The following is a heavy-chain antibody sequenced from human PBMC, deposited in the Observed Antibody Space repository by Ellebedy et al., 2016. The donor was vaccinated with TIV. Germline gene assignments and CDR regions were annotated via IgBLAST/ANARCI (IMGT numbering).Heavy chain of an antibody. D-gene: IGHD5-18*01. CDR1: GGSISNYY. J-gene: IGHJ4*02. V-gene: IGHV4-4*07. CDR2: IFTSGSP. Sequence: SETLSLXXTVSGGSISNYYWSWIRQPAGKGLEWIGRIFTSGSPNYNPSLKSRVTMSADTSKNQFSLKLSSVTAADTAVYYCARGGLWSSPFDYWGQGTLVTVSS. CDR3: ARGGLWSSPFDY.